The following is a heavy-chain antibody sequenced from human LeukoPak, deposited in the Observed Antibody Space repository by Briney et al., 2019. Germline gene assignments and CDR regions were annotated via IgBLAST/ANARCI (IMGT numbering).Heavy chain of an antibody. Sequence: PGGSMRRSCAASGFTFSGYGMHWVRQAPGKGLEWVAFIHYDGSDKYYADSVKGRFTISRDNSKNTLYLQMNSLRAEDKAVYYCAKDLGNSFDYWGQGTLVTVSS. CDR3: AKDLGNSFDY. D-gene: IGHD4-23*01. J-gene: IGHJ4*02. CDR2: IHYDGSDK. CDR1: GFTFSGYG. V-gene: IGHV3-30*02.